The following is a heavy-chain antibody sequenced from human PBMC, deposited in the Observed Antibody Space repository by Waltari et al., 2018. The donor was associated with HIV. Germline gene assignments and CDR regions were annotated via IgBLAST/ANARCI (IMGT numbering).Heavy chain of an antibody. J-gene: IGHJ5*02. CDR2: MSYSGGP. V-gene: IGHV4-39*01. D-gene: IGHD4-4*01. Sequence: QLQLQESGPGLVKSSETLSLTCTVSGGSMTSSSYYWGWIRQPPGKGREWIGSMSYSGGPYQKSALRSRLTISVDTSKNQFSLKLTSVTASDTAVYYCARSFSGYSNYFDPWGQGTLVTVSS. CDR3: ARSFSGYSNYFDP. CDR1: GGSMTSSSYY.